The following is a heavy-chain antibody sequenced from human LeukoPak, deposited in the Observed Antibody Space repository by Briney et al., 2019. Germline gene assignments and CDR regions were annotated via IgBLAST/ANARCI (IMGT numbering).Heavy chain of an antibody. CDR1: GYSISSGYY. J-gene: IGHJ4*02. Sequence: PSETLSLTCAVSGYSISSGYYWGWIRQPPGKGLEWIGSIYHSGSTYYNQSLKSRVTISVDTSKNQFSLKLSSVTAADTAVYYCASSGVAEGPYYFDYWGQGTLVTVSS. CDR3: ASSGVAEGPYYFDY. V-gene: IGHV4-38-2*01. CDR2: IYHSGST. D-gene: IGHD2-15*01.